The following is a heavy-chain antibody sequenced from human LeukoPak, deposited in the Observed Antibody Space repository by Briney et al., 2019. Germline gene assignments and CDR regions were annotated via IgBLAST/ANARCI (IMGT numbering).Heavy chain of an antibody. CDR1: GYTFTSYD. CDR2: MNANSGNT. CDR3: ARGPIAVAAGWFDP. D-gene: IGHD6-19*01. V-gene: IGHV1-8*01. J-gene: IGHJ5*02. Sequence: ASVTVSCTASGYTFTSYDINWVRQAPGQGLEWMGWMNANSGNTGYAQKFQGRVTMTRNTSISTAYMELSSLRSEDTAVYYCARGPIAVAAGWFDPWGQGTLVTVSS.